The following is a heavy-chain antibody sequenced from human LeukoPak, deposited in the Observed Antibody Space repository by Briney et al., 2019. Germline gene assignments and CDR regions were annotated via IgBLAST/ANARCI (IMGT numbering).Heavy chain of an antibody. CDR3: AREASGWPGVAFPMFDY. V-gene: IGHV4-4*07. J-gene: IGHJ4*02. CDR2: IYTSGST. Sequence: SETLSLTCTVSGGSISSYYWSWIRQPAGKGLEWIGRIYTSGSTNYNPSLKSRVTMSVDTSKNQFSLKLSSVTAADTAVYYCAREASGWPGVAFPMFDYWGQGTLVTVSS. CDR1: GGSISSYY. D-gene: IGHD6-19*01.